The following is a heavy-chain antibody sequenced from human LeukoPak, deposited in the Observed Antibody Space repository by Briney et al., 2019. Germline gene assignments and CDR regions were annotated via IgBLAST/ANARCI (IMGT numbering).Heavy chain of an antibody. Sequence: GEPLRLSCAASGFTFSNFGMHWVRQAPGKELEWMAVISYDGKVTYYADSVKGRFTISRDNSKNTLYLQMNSLRAEDTAVYYCAKDVPTAYFDYWGQGTLVTVSS. CDR2: ISYDGKVT. D-gene: IGHD2-2*01. CDR3: AKDVPTAYFDY. J-gene: IGHJ4*02. V-gene: IGHV3-30*18. CDR1: GFTFSNFG.